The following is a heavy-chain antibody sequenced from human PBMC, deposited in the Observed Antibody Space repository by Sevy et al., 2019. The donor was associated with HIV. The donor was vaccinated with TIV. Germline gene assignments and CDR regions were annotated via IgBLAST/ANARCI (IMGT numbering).Heavy chain of an antibody. CDR2: IYYSGST. CDR1: GGSISSSSYY. J-gene: IGHJ4*02. D-gene: IGHD6-19*01. V-gene: IGHV4-39*01. Sequence: SETLSLTCTVSGGSISSSSYYWGWIRQPTGKGLEWIGSIYYSGSTYYNPSLKSRVTISVDTSKNQFSLKLSSVTAADTAVYYCARGPVAGTSPFFDYWGQGTLVTVSS. CDR3: ARGPVAGTSPFFDY.